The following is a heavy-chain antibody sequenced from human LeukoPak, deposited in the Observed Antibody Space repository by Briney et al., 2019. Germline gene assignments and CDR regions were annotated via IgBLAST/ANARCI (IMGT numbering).Heavy chain of an antibody. Sequence: GGSLRLSCAASEFTFSSYSMNWVRQAPGKGLEWVSSISSSSSYIYYADSVKGRFTISRDNAKNSLYLQMNSLRAEDTAVYYCASSLGYYDSSGDAFDIWGQGTMVTVSS. V-gene: IGHV3-21*01. D-gene: IGHD3-22*01. CDR1: EFTFSSYS. CDR2: ISSSSSYI. J-gene: IGHJ3*02. CDR3: ASSLGYYDSSGDAFDI.